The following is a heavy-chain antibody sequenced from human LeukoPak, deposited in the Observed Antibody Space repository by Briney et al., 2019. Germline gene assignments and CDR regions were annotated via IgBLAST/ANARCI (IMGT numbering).Heavy chain of an antibody. CDR1: GYTFTSYG. CDR3: ARDPRRYDFWSGYSDY. J-gene: IGHJ4*02. CDR2: ISAYSGNT. D-gene: IGHD3-3*01. Sequence: ASVKVSCKASGYTFTSYGISWVRQAPGQGLEWMGWISAYSGNTNYAQKLQGRVTMTTDTSTSTAYMELRSLRSDDTAVYYCARDPRRYDFWSGYSDYWGQGTLVTVSS. V-gene: IGHV1-18*01.